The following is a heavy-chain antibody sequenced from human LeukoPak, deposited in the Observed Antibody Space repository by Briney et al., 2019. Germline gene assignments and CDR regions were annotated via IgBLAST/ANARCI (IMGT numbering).Heavy chain of an antibody. CDR1: GGSLSSGDYY. V-gene: IGHV4-30-4*08. D-gene: IGHD6-13*01. Sequence: SQTLSLTCTVSGGSLSSGDYYWSWIRQPPGKGLEWIGYIYYSGSTYHNPSLKSQLTISVDTSKNQFSLKLSSVTAADTAVYYCARVRAAAGSILIDYWGQGTLVTVSS. CDR3: ARVRAAAGSILIDY. J-gene: IGHJ4*02. CDR2: IYYSGST.